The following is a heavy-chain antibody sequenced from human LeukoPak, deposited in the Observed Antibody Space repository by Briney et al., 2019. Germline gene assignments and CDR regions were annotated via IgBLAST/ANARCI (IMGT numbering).Heavy chain of an antibody. D-gene: IGHD6-13*01. J-gene: IGHJ4*02. Sequence: GGSLRLSCAASGFTFSSYSMNWVRQAPGKGLEWVSPISSSSSYIYYADSVKGRFTISRDNAKNSLYLQMNSLRAEDTAVYYCARDPSPYPGSLVQRFDYWGQGTLVTVSS. V-gene: IGHV3-21*01. CDR3: ARDPSPYPGSLVQRFDY. CDR2: ISSSSSYI. CDR1: GFTFSSYS.